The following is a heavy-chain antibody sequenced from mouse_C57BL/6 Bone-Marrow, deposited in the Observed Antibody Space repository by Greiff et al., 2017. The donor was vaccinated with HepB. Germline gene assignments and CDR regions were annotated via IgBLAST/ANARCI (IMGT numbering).Heavy chain of an antibody. V-gene: IGHV1-55*01. D-gene: IGHD2-4*01. CDR2: IYPGSGST. CDR3: ARKDDYDGAWFAY. J-gene: IGHJ3*01. Sequence: PGQGLEWIGDIYPGSGSTNYNEKFKSKATLTVDTSSSTAYMQLSSLTSEDSAAYYCARKDDYDGAWFAYWGQGTLVTVSA.